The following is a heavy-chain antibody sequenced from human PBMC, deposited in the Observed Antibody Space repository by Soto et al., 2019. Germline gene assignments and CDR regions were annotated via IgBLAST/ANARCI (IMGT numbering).Heavy chain of an antibody. D-gene: IGHD2-8*01. Sequence: EGQLVESGGGLVKPGGSLRLSCAASGFAFQTYTMEWLRQPPGKGLEWVSSITISGNYIYYADSVKGRSTISRDNGRNSVYLQMTSLRAEDTAVYYCAKVGVLRTNFRWFDLWGQGTLVTVSS. CDR3: AKVGVLRTNFRWFDL. CDR1: GFAFQTYT. CDR2: ITISGNYI. V-gene: IGHV3-21*01. J-gene: IGHJ5*02.